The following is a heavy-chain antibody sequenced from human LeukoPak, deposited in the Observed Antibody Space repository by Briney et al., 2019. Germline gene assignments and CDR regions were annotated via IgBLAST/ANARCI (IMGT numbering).Heavy chain of an antibody. V-gene: IGHV1-2*02. Sequence: ASVKVSCKASGYTFTDYYIHWVRRAPGQGLGWMGWINPNSGGTNYAQKFQGRVTMTRDTSISTAYMELSRLRSDDTAVYYCAAGYTVKPAAIHWFDPWGQGTLVTVSS. D-gene: IGHD2-2*02. CDR2: INPNSGGT. CDR1: GYTFTDYY. CDR3: AAGYTVKPAAIHWFDP. J-gene: IGHJ5*02.